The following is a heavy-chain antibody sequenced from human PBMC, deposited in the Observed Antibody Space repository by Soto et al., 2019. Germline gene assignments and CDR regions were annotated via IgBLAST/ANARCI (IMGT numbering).Heavy chain of an antibody. D-gene: IGHD3-3*01. CDR1: GFTFSSYG. Sequence: QVQLVESGGGVVQPGRSLRLSCAASGFTFSSYGMHWVRQAPGKGLEWVAVIWYDGSNKYYADSVKGRFTISRDNSKNTLYLQMNSLRAEDTAVYYCARVGSEKGITIFGVVISDYYYYYMDVWGKGTTVTVSS. J-gene: IGHJ6*03. CDR2: IWYDGSNK. CDR3: ARVGSEKGITIFGVVISDYYYYYMDV. V-gene: IGHV3-33*01.